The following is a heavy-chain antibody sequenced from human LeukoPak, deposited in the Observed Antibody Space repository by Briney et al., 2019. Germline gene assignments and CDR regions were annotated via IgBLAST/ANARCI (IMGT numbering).Heavy chain of an antibody. CDR2: MNPNNGNT. CDR3: VRDGEGAAIRVNYWFDP. D-gene: IGHD2-2*02. CDR1: GFTFTGYD. Sequence: ASVKVSCKASGFTFTGYDINWVRQASGQGLEWMGWMNPNNGNTGYAQKFQGRVTMTRDTSISTAYMELRGLRSEVTAVYYCVRDGEGAAIRVNYWFDPWGQGTLVTVSS. V-gene: IGHV1-8*01. J-gene: IGHJ5*02.